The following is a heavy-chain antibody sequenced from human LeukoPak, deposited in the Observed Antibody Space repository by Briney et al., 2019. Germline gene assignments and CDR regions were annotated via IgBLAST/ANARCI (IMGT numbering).Heavy chain of an antibody. Sequence: ASVKVSCKASGYTFTSYDIDWVRQATGQGLEWMGWMNPNSGNTGYAQKFQGRVTMTRNTSISTAYMELSSLRSEDTAVYYCARGYYDILTGYKIRRFDYWGQGTLVAVSS. V-gene: IGHV1-8*01. CDR3: ARGYYDILTGYKIRRFDY. J-gene: IGHJ4*02. D-gene: IGHD3-9*01. CDR1: GYTFTSYD. CDR2: MNPNSGNT.